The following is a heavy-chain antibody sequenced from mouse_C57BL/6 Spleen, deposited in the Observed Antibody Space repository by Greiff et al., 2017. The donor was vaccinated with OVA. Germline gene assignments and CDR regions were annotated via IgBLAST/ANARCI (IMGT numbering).Heavy chain of an antibody. Sequence: QVQLQQSGAELVKPGASVKISCKASGYAFSSYWMNWVKQRPGKGLEWIGQIYPGDGDTNYNGKFKGKATLTADKSSSTAYMQLSSLTSEDSAVYFCARRDYCGSSYDYAMDDWGQGTSVTVSS. V-gene: IGHV1-80*01. D-gene: IGHD1-1*01. CDR3: ARRDYCGSSYDYAMDD. CDR1: GYAFSSYW. CDR2: IYPGDGDT. J-gene: IGHJ4*01.